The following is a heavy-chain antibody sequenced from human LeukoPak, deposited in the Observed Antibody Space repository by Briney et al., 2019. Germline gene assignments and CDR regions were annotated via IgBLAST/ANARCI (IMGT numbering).Heavy chain of an antibody. CDR1: GYTFTRYG. CDR3: ARDLLPGYDKNYFDY. CDR2: ISAYNGNT. V-gene: IGHV1-18*01. Sequence: GASVKVSCKASGYTFTRYGISWVRQAPGQGLEWMGWISAYNGNTNYAQKLQGRVTMTTDTSMSTAYMELRSLRSDDTAVYYCARDLLPGYDKNYFDYWGQGTLVTVSS. J-gene: IGHJ4*02. D-gene: IGHD5-12*01.